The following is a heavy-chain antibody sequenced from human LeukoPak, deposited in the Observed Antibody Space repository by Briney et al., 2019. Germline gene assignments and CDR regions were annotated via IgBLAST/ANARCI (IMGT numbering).Heavy chain of an antibody. CDR1: GFTFSAYA. D-gene: IGHD1-26*01. V-gene: IGHV3-23*01. Sequence: AGSLRLSCAASGFTFSAYAMSWVRQAPGKGLQRASAISGSGDTNNSADSVKGRFTISRDNSKNMLYLHMNSLRAEDTAVYYCAKPSVGGATGFDSWGQGTLVTVSS. CDR2: ISGSGDTN. CDR3: AKPSVGGATGFDS. J-gene: IGHJ4*02.